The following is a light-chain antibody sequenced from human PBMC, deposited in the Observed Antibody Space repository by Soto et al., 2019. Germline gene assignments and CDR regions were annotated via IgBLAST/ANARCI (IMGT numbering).Light chain of an antibody. CDR3: QQYNSYSRGT. Sequence: DIQMTQSPSTLSASIGDRVTITCRASQNINNWLAWYQQKPGKVPKLLIYTSSTLESGVPSRFSGSGSGTEFTLTINCLQPDDFATYYCQQYNSYSRGTFGQGTKVKIK. V-gene: IGKV1-5*03. CDR1: QNINNW. J-gene: IGKJ1*01. CDR2: TSS.